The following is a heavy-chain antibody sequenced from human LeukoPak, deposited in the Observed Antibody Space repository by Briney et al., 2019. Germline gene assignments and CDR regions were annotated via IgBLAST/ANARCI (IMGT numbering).Heavy chain of an antibody. CDR1: GGSISSGGYY. V-gene: IGHV4-30-2*01. Sequence: SQTLSLTCTVSGGSISSGGYYWSWIRQPPGKGLEWIGYIYHSGSTYYNPSLKSRVTISVDRSKNQFSLKLSSVTAADTAVYYCARDHRYSGVDYWGQGTLVTVSS. J-gene: IGHJ4*02. CDR3: ARDHRYSGVDY. D-gene: IGHD2-15*01. CDR2: IYHSGST.